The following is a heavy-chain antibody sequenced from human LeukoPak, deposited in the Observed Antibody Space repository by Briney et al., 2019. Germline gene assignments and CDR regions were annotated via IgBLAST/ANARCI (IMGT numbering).Heavy chain of an antibody. CDR1: GFSISNYW. V-gene: IGHV3-7*01. Sequence: HPGRSLTLSCDASGFSISNYWRSWVRQAPGKGREWLANIKKDGSEIYYVDSERGLFTISRANDKHSLFLRRNIVRAEDAVEYDCSRRISMRRGPEPFYYFELWGQGILVTVSS. J-gene: IGHJ4*02. D-gene: IGHD3-10*01. CDR3: SRRISMRRGPEPFYYFEL. CDR2: IKKDGSEI.